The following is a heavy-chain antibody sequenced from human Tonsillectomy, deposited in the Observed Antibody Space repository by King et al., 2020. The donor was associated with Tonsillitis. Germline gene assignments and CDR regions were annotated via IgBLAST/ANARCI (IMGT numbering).Heavy chain of an antibody. D-gene: IGHD1-1*01. CDR1: GFTFSAHT. J-gene: IGHJ5*02. CDR2: ITSSSTYI. V-gene: IGHV3-21*01. Sequence: VQLVESGGGLVKPGGSLRLSCSASGFTFSAHTMNWVRQAPGKGLEWVSSITSSSTYIYYADSVKGRFTISRDNARASLFLQLNSLTAGDTAVYFCARGTTAPPTSGYNWFDTWGQGTLVTVSS. CDR3: ARGTTAPPTSGYNWFDT.